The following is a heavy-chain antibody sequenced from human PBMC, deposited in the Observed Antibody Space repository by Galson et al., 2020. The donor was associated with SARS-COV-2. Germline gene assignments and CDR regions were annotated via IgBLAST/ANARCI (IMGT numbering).Heavy chain of an antibody. J-gene: IGHJ4*02. V-gene: IGHV4-39*01. Sequence: GSLRLSCTVSGASISRSTYYWGWIRQPPGKGLEWVGSINYSGRTTYYNPSLQSRLTISADSSKNQFSLHLSSVTAADTALYYCARPRMEYAIQEFDYWGQGTLVTVSS. CDR1: GASISRSTYY. CDR3: ARPRMEYAIQEFDY. CDR2: INYSGRTT. D-gene: IGHD2-8*01.